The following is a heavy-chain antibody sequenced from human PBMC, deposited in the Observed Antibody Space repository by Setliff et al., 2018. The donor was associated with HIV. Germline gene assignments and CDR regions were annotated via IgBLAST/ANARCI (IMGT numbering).Heavy chain of an antibody. D-gene: IGHD2-2*01. CDR1: GFTFSSYA. CDR2: ISGSGGST. Sequence: GGSLRLSCAASGFTFSSYAMAWVRQAPGKGLEWVSAISGSGGSTYYADSVKGRFTICRDKSKNTVYLQMYSLRAEDTALYYCAKDRVGHCSSISCPGCFDYWGQGTLVTVSS. J-gene: IGHJ4*02. V-gene: IGHV3-23*01. CDR3: AKDRVGHCSSISCPGCFDY.